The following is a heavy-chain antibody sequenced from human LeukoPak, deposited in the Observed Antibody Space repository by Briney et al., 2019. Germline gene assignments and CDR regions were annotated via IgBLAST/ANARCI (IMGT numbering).Heavy chain of an antibody. J-gene: IGHJ4*02. V-gene: IGHV3-21*01. D-gene: IGHD5-12*01. CDR1: GFSFSSYR. CDR3: ARVAGYDSTFDY. Sequence: GGSLRLSCAASGFSFSSYRMNWVRQAPGKGLEWVSSISSSSYIYYADSVKGRFTISRDNAKKSLYLEMNSLRAEDMAVYYCARVAGYDSTFDYWGQGTLVTVSS. CDR2: ISSSSYI.